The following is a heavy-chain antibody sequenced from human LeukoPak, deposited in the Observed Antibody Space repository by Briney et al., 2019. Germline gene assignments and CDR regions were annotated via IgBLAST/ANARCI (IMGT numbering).Heavy chain of an antibody. CDR1: GGSISTNNYY. CDR3: ARLAQGSGTYGFDY. V-gene: IGHV4-39*01. J-gene: IGHJ4*02. CDR2: IYYSGSS. Sequence: PSETLSLTCTVSGGSISTNNYYWGRVRQPPGKGLEWIATIYYSGSSYYNPSLKSRVTISVDTSKNQFSLKLSSVTAADTAVYYCARLAQGSGTYGFDYWGQGTLVTVSS. D-gene: IGHD3-10*01.